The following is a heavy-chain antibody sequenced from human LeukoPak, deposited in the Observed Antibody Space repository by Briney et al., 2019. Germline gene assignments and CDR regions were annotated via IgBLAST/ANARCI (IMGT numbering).Heavy chain of an antibody. D-gene: IGHD5-24*01. Sequence: SETLSLTCAVYGGSFSGCYWSWIRQPPGKGLEWIGEINHSGSTNYNPSLKSRVTISVDTSKNQFSLKLSSVTAADTAVYYCASPIRDYWGQGTLVTVSS. CDR3: ASPIRDY. CDR2: INHSGST. V-gene: IGHV4-34*01. J-gene: IGHJ4*02. CDR1: GGSFSGCY.